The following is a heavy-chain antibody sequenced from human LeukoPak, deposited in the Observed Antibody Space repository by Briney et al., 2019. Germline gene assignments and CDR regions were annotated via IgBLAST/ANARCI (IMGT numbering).Heavy chain of an antibody. CDR1: GHSISSGYY. D-gene: IGHD6-13*01. J-gene: IGHJ6*03. CDR2: IYHSGST. Sequence: SETLSLTCTVSGHSISSGYYWGWIRQPPGKGLEWIGSIYHSGSTYYNPSLNSRVTISVDTSKNQFPLKLSSVTAADTAVYYCASAAGTGAYYYYYYMGVWGKGTTVTISS. CDR3: ASAAGTGAYYYYYYMGV. V-gene: IGHV4-38-2*02.